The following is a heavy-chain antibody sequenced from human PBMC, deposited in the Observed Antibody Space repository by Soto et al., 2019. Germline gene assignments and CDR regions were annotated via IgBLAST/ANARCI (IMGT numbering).Heavy chain of an antibody. V-gene: IGHV3-30-3*01. D-gene: IGHD3-10*01. Sequence: GDLRVSCADAGFSLSSYAIDLVRQAPGKGLEWVAVISYDGSNKYYADSVKGRFTISRDNSKNTLYLQMKSMRAEDTAVYYCARMTMVRGVEENWFDPWGQGTVFTLSS. J-gene: IGHJ5*02. CDR2: ISYDGSNK. CDR1: GFSLSSYA. CDR3: ARMTMVRGVEENWFDP.